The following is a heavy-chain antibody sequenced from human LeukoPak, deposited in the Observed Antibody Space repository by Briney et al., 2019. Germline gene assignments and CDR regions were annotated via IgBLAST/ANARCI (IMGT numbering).Heavy chain of an antibody. J-gene: IGHJ4*02. Sequence: GASVKVSCKASGGTFSSYAISWVRQAPGQGLEWMGGIIPIFGTANYAQKFQGRVTITADESTSTAYMELSSLRSEDTAVYYCARPDSGSYYGPFDYWGQGTLVTVSS. V-gene: IGHV1-69*13. CDR1: GGTFSSYA. D-gene: IGHD1-26*01. CDR3: ARPDSGSYYGPFDY. CDR2: IIPIFGTA.